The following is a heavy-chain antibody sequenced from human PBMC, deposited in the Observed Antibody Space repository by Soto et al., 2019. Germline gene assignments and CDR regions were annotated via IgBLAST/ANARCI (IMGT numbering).Heavy chain of an antibody. D-gene: IGHD3-10*01. J-gene: IGHJ4*02. CDR2: VQSNQVT. CDR1: GFTFGSYA. V-gene: IGHV3-23*01. Sequence: PGGSLRLSCQASGFTFGSYAMSWVRQAPGKGLEWVALVQSNQVTYCADSARGRFTVSRDNSKNTVYLQMDSLRVEDTALYYCAKWLRGGSYYCDFWGQGAMVTVSS. CDR3: AKWLRGGSYYCDF.